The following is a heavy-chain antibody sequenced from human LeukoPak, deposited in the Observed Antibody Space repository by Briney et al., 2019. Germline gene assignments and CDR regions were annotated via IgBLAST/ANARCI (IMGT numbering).Heavy chain of an antibody. V-gene: IGHV4-34*01. CDR1: GGSFRGYY. D-gene: IGHD6-13*01. CDR3: ASGIYGSSWDY. Sequence: SETLSLTCAVYGGSFRGYYWSWIRQPPGKGLEWIGEINHSGSTNYNPSLRSRVTISVDTSKNQFSLKLSSVTAADTAVYYCASGIYGSSWDYWGQGTLVTVSS. CDR2: INHSGST. J-gene: IGHJ4*02.